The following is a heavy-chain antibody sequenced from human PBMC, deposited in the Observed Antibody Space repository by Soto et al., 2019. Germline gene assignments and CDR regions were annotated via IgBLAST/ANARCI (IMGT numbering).Heavy chain of an antibody. CDR1: GYTFITYG. CDR3: ARDRPTSSIRARDYYYAMDV. Sequence: ASVKVSCKASGYTFITYGISWVRQAPGQGLEWMGWISSYNGNTNYAQKLQGRVTMTTDTSTITAYMELRSLRSDDTAVYYCARDRPTSSIRARDYYYAMDVWGQGTTVTVSS. D-gene: IGHD6-6*01. CDR2: ISSYNGNT. J-gene: IGHJ6*02. V-gene: IGHV1-18*01.